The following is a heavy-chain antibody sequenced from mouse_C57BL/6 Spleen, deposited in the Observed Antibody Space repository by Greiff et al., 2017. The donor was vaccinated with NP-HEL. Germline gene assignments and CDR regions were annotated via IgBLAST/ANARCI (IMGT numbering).Heavy chain of an antibody. Sequence: VQLQHPGAELVKPGASVKLSCKASGYTFTSYWMHWVKQRPGQGLEWIGMIHPNSGSTNYNEKFKSKATLTVDKSSSTAYMQLSSLTSEDSAVYYCARETTVVATYDYWGQGTTLTVSS. V-gene: IGHV1-64*01. J-gene: IGHJ2*01. CDR3: ARETTVVATYDY. CDR2: IHPNSGST. CDR1: GYTFTSYW. D-gene: IGHD1-1*01.